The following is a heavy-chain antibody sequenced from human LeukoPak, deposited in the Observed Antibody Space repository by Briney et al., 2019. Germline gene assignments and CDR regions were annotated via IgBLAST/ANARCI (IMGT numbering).Heavy chain of an antibody. V-gene: IGHV4-59*01. CDR2: IYYSGST. CDR1: GGSISSYY. Sequence: SETLSLTCTVSGGSISSYYWSWIRQPPGKGLEWIGYIYYSGSTNYNPSLKSRVTISVDTSKNQFSLKLSSVTAADTAVYYCARFLYGSGSYYPYYFDYWGQGTLVTVSS. J-gene: IGHJ4*02. CDR3: ARFLYGSGSYYPYYFDY. D-gene: IGHD3-10*01.